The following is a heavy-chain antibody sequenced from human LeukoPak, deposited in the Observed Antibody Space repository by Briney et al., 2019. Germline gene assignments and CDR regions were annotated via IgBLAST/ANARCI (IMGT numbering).Heavy chain of an antibody. CDR3: AKVSREWLVRSHFDY. J-gene: IGHJ4*02. V-gene: IGHV3-23*01. D-gene: IGHD6-19*01. CDR2: ISGSGGST. Sequence: PGGSLRLSCAAPGFTFSSSAMNWVRQAPGKGLEWVSAISGSGGSTYYADSVKGRFTISRDNSRNTLYLQMNSLRAEDTAVYYCAKVSREWLVRSHFDYWGQGTLVTVSS. CDR1: GFTFSSSA.